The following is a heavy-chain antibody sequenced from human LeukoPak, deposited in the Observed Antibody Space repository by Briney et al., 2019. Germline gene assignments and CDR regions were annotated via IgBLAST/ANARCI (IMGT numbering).Heavy chain of an antibody. CDR1: GFTVSRKY. J-gene: IGHJ4*01. CDR3: ASRPTGDYPYFAY. V-gene: IGHV3-66*01. Sequence: GGSLRLSCAASGFTVSRKYMSWVRQAPGKGLEWVSVIYSGGDTYYADSVKGRFTISRDNSKNTLYLQMNSLRDEDTAVYHCASRPTGDYPYFAYWGQEPWSPSPQ. D-gene: IGHD4-17*01. CDR2: IYSGGDT.